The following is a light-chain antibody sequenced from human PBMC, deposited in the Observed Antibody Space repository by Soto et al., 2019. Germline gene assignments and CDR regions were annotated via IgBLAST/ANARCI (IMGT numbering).Light chain of an antibody. CDR3: QQYSTSRLT. J-gene: IGKJ4*01. Sequence: EIVLTQSPGTLSLSPGERATHSCRASQSVTSSYLAWYQQKPGQAPRLLISGASSRATGIPDRFSGSGSGTDFTLTISRLEPEDFAVYYCQQYSTSRLTFGGGTKVEIK. V-gene: IGKV3-20*01. CDR1: QSVTSSY. CDR2: GAS.